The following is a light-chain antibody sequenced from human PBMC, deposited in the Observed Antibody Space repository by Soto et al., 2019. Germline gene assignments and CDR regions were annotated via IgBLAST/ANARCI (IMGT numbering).Light chain of an antibody. J-gene: IGKJ3*01. CDR1: QSVSSNY. CDR3: QQYGSSFT. V-gene: IGKV3-20*01. CDR2: GAS. Sequence: EIVLTQSPGTLSLSPGERATLSCRASQSVSSNYLAWYQQRPGQPPRLLIYGASSRATDIPDRFSGSGSGTDFTLTISRVEPEDFAVYYCQQYGSSFTFGPGTKVDIK.